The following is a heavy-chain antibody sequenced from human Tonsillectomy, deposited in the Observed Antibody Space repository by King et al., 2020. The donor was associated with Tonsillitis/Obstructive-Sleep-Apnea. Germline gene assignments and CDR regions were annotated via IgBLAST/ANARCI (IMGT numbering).Heavy chain of an antibody. CDR3: ARHARETIFGVVITYFDY. CDR2: VYYSGAT. J-gene: IGHJ4*02. D-gene: IGHD3-3*01. V-gene: IGHV4-39*01. CDR1: GGSITSSTYY. Sequence: QLQESGPGLVKPSETLSLTCTVSGGSITSSTYYWGWIRQPPGKGLEWIGTVYYSGATYYNPSLKSRVTISVDTSNNQFSLKLSSVTAADTAVYYCARHARETIFGVVITYFDYWGQGTPVTVSS.